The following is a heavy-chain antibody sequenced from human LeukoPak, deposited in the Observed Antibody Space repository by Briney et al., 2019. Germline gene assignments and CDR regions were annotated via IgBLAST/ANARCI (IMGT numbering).Heavy chain of an antibody. J-gene: IGHJ6*03. Sequence: GGSLRLSCAASGFTFSSYWMHWVRQAPGKGLVWVSRINSDGSSTSYADSVKGRFTISRDNAKNTLYLQMNSLRAEDTAVYYCARARIQLWPYYYMDAWGKGTTVTVSS. V-gene: IGHV3-74*01. CDR2: INSDGSST. D-gene: IGHD5-18*01. CDR3: ARARIQLWPYYYMDA. CDR1: GFTFSSYW.